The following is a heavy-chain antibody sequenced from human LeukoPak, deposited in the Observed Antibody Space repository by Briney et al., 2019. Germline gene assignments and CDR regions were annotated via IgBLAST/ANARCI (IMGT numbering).Heavy chain of an antibody. CDR2: ITSSSNYI. V-gene: IGHV3-21*01. J-gene: IGHJ4*02. CDR3: ASQTTRRLPIAVADYFDY. D-gene: IGHD6-19*01. Sequence: GGSLRLSCAASGFTFSAYSMSWVRQPPGKGLEWVSTITSSSNYIYYADSVRGRFTISRDNARNSLYLQMNSLRPEDTAVYYCASQTTRRLPIAVADYFDYWGQGTLVTVSS. CDR1: GFTFSAYS.